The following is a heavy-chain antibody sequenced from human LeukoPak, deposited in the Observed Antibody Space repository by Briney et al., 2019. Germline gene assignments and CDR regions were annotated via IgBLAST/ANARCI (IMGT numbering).Heavy chain of an antibody. CDR2: ISTYNGDT. D-gene: IGHD6-13*01. CDR3: ATAGAYSSSWYRDY. Sequence: ASVKVSCKASGYTFTSYGISWVRQAPGQGLEWMGWISTYNGDTDYAQKLQGRVTMTEDTSTDTAYMELSSLRSEDTAVYYCATAGAYSSSWYRDYWGQGTLVTVSS. V-gene: IGHV1-18*01. CDR1: GYTFTSYG. J-gene: IGHJ4*02.